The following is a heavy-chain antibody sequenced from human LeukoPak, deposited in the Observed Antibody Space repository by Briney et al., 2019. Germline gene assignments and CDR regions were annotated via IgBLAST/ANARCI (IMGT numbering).Heavy chain of an antibody. CDR3: ASLVVISRP. CDR2: INPNSGGT. CDR1: GYTFTGYY. Sequence: ASVKVSYKASGYTFTGYYMHWVRQAPGQGLEWMGRINPNSGGTNYAQKFQGRVTMNRDTSISTAYMELSRLRSDDTAVYYCASLVVISRPWGQGTLVTVSS. D-gene: IGHD3-22*01. V-gene: IGHV1-2*06. J-gene: IGHJ5*02.